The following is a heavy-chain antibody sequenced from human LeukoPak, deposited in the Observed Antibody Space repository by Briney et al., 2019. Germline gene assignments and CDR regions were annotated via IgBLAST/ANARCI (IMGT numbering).Heavy chain of an antibody. CDR2: ISGGVGST. D-gene: IGHD2-15*01. J-gene: IGHJ4*02. CDR1: GVSITGYG. Sequence: GGSLRLSCEVSGVSITGYGMSWVRQAPGKGLEWVSSISGGVGSTYYADSVKGRFTISRDNSKNTVYLQMNSLRANDTAVYYCAKVARGYCTGSSCYGVDYWGQGTLVTVSS. V-gene: IGHV3-23*01. CDR3: AKVARGYCTGSSCYGVDY.